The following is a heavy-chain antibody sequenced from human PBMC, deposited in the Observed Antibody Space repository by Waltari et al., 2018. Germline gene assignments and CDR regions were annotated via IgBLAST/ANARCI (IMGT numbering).Heavy chain of an antibody. CDR2: INQDGSEK. CDR1: GFTFRTTW. V-gene: IGHV3-7*01. J-gene: IGHJ4*02. CDR3: TRGGDDSSWYWRN. Sequence: EVQLVESGGGLVQPGGSLRLSCAASGFTFRTTWMPWVRQAPGKGLEWVANINQDGSEKYSVESVKGRFTISRDNAKNSLYLQLNSLRADDTAVYYCTRGGDDSSWYWRNWGQGTLVTVSS. D-gene: IGHD6-13*01.